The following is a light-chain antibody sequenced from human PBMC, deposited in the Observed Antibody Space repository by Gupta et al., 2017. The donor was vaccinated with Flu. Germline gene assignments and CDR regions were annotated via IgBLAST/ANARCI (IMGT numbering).Light chain of an antibody. CDR1: SLRSFY. CDR3: NCRDTSGKHRL. J-gene: IGLJ2*01. CDR2: DNN. Sequence: SSELSQDPAVSVALGQTVTTTCQGDSLRSFYASWYQQKSGQAPILVVYDNNNRPSTIPDRFSGSSSGNTASLTITGAQAEDEADYYCNCRDTSGKHRLFGGGTKLTVL. V-gene: IGLV3-19*01.